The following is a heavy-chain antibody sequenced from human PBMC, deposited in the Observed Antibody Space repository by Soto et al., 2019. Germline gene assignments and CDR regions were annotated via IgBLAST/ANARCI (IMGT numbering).Heavy chain of an antibody. J-gene: IGHJ5*02. CDR2: IYHSGSP. Sequence: QVQLRESGPGLVKTSGTLSLTCVVSGGSISSTNWWTWVRQPPGKGLEWIGEIYHSGSPTFSPSLRGRATICVYMSNNQFYLRVRYVTAADTAVYYCATLPPRIVVALLPIPTWGQGILVTVYS. V-gene: IGHV4-4*02. CDR3: ATLPPRIVVALLPIPT. CDR1: GGSISSTNW. D-gene: IGHD2-21*01.